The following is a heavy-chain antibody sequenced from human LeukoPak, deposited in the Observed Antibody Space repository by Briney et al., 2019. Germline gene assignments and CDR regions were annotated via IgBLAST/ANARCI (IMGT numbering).Heavy chain of an antibody. CDR2: IYPGDSDT. Sequence: GASLQISCKGSGYGFTSYWIGWVRQMPGKGLEWMGIIYPGDSDTRYSPSFQGQVTISADKSISTAYLQWSSLKASDTAMYYCARHLGPEGGRNDYWGQGTLVTVSS. V-gene: IGHV5-51*01. CDR3: ARHLGPEGGRNDY. J-gene: IGHJ4*02. D-gene: IGHD3-16*01. CDR1: GYGFTSYW.